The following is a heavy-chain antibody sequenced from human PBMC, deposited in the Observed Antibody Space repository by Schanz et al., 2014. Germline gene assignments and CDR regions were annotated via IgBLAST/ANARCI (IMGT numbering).Heavy chain of an antibody. CDR3: AKDGPGGSGSYSADGGMDV. CDR2: ISGGGGTT. J-gene: IGHJ6*02. CDR1: GFSFTTYA. Sequence: EVQLVESGGGLVQPGGSLRLSCASSGFSFTTYAMSWVRQAPGKGLEWVSAISGGGGTTYYTDSVKGPFSISRDNSKSTLSLQMNSMRAEDPAVYYCAKDGPGGSGSYSADGGMDVWGQGTTVTVSS. D-gene: IGHD3-10*01. V-gene: IGHV3-23*04.